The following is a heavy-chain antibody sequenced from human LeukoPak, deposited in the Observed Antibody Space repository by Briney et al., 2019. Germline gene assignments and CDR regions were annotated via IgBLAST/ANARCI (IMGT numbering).Heavy chain of an antibody. CDR1: GFTVSSNY. J-gene: IGHJ4*02. Sequence: PGGSLRLSCAASGFTVSSNYMSWVRQAPGKGLECVSVIYSGGSTYYADSVKGRFTISRDNSKNTLYLQMNSLRAEDTAVYYCARGVGSGSRLRAGDYWGQGTLVTVSS. D-gene: IGHD1-26*01. V-gene: IGHV3-53*01. CDR3: ARGVGSGSRLRAGDY. CDR2: IYSGGST.